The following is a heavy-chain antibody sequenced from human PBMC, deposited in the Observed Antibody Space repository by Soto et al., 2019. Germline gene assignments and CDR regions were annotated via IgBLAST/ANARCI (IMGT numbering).Heavy chain of an antibody. CDR3: AKGLRKGVCCSDGMDV. CDR1: GFTFSSYA. CDR2: ISGSGGST. J-gene: IGHJ6*02. D-gene: IGHD2-8*01. V-gene: IGHV3-23*01. Sequence: GGSLRLSCAASGFTFSSYAMSWVRQAPGKGLEWVSAISGSGGSTYYADSVKGRFTISRDNSKNTLYLQMNSLRAEDTAVYYCAKGLRKGVCCSDGMDVWGQGTTVTVSS.